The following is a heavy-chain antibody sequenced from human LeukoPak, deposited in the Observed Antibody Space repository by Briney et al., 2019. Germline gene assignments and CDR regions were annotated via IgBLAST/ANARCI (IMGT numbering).Heavy chain of an antibody. CDR3: ALGGVIYFYYYYYMDV. CDR2: INPNSGGT. J-gene: IGHJ6*03. V-gene: IGHV1-2*06. D-gene: IGHD3-16*02. CDR1: GYTFTGYY. Sequence: ASVKVSCKASGYTFTGYYMHWVRQAPRQGLEWMGRINPNSGGTNYAQKFQGRVTMTRDTSISTAYMELSRLRSDDTAVYYCALGGVIYFYYYYYMDVWGKGTTVTVSS.